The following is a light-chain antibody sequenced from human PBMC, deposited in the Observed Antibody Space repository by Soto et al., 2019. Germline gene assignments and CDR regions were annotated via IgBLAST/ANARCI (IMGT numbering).Light chain of an antibody. V-gene: IGLV1-40*01. CDR3: QAYDYTLTASV. CDR1: TSNLGAGYD. CDR2: GNR. Sequence: QSVLTQQPSVSGAPGQRVTLSCTGNTSNLGAGYDVHWYQQLPGAAPKLVIFGNRNRPSGVPERFSGSKSGTSASLAITGLQAEDEADYYCQAYDYTLTASVFGGGTKLTVL. J-gene: IGLJ3*02.